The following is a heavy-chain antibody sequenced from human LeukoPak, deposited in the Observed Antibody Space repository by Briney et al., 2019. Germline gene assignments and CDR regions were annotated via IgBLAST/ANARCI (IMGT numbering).Heavy chain of an antibody. Sequence: GGSLRLSCAASGFTFSSYGMHWVRQAPGKGLVWVSRINSDGSSTSYADSVKGRFTISRDNAKNTLYLQMNSLRAEDTAVYYCARVTTPDAFDIWGQGTMVTVSS. V-gene: IGHV3-74*01. CDR1: GFTFSSYG. CDR3: ARVTTPDAFDI. CDR2: INSDGSST. D-gene: IGHD2-15*01. J-gene: IGHJ3*02.